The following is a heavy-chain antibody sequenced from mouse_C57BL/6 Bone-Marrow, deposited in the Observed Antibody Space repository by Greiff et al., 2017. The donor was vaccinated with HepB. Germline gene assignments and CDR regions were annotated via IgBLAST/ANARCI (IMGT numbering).Heavy chain of an antibody. CDR1: GYAFSSYW. J-gene: IGHJ2*01. Sequence: QVQLQQSGAELVKPGASVKISCKASGYAFSSYWMNWVKQRPGKGLEWIGQIYPGDGDTNYNGKFKGKATLTADKSSSTAYMQLSSLTSEDSAVYFCARTPQFITTVVADYWGQGTTLTVSS. V-gene: IGHV1-80*01. CDR3: ARTPQFITTVVADY. CDR2: IYPGDGDT. D-gene: IGHD1-1*01.